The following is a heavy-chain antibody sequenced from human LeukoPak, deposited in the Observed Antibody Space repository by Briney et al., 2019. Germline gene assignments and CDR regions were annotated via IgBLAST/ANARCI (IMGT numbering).Heavy chain of an antibody. Sequence: PGGSLRLSCVASGFTFSSYGMHWVRQAPGKGLEWVAFISYDGSNENIADSVKGRFIISRDNSKNTLYLQMNSLRAEDTAVYYCAKGPAPRLGEFSYHALVDYWGQGTLVTASS. CDR2: ISYDGSNE. D-gene: IGHD3-16*02. CDR1: GFTFSSYG. V-gene: IGHV3-30*18. CDR3: AKGPAPRLGEFSYHALVDY. J-gene: IGHJ4*02.